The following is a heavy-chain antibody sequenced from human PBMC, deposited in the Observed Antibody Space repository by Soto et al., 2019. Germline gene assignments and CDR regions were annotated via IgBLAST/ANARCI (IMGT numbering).Heavy chain of an antibody. CDR2: INHSGST. CDR3: ARERSGVSPGYSSYPRNYFDY. Sequence: SETLSLTCAVYGGSFIGYYWSWIRQRAGRGLEWIGEINHSGSTNYNPSLKSRVTISVDTSKNQFSLKLSSVTAADTAVYYCARERSGVSPGYSSYPRNYFDYWGQGTLVTVSS. V-gene: IGHV4-34*01. D-gene: IGHD5-12*01. J-gene: IGHJ4*02. CDR1: GGSFIGYY.